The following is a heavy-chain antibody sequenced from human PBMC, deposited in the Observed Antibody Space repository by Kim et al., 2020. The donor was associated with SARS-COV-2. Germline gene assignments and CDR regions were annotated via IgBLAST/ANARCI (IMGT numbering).Heavy chain of an antibody. CDR1: GFTFSNYI. Sequence: GGSLRLSCAAAGFTFSNYIMSWVRQPPGKGLEWLSVTSTSGGRSYYADSVKGRFTISRDNSKNTLYLRMNSLRPEDTAVYYCTKVASSYYFHYGMDVWGQGTAVTVSS. J-gene: IGHJ6*02. CDR2: TSTSGGRS. CDR3: TKVASSYYFHYGMDV. V-gene: IGHV3-23*01. D-gene: IGHD1-26*01.